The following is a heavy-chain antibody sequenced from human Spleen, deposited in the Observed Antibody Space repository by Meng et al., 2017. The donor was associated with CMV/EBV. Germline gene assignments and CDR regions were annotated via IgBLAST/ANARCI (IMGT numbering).Heavy chain of an antibody. CDR1: GFTFSNYA. CDR2: ISYDGTNK. V-gene: IGHV3-30-3*01. Sequence: GESLKISCAASGFTFSNYAMHWVRQAPGKGLEWVAVISYDGTNKYYTDSVKGRFTISRDNPKKTVYLQMNSMKPEDTAVYYCARVSLIGYCTGTSCHIDYWGQGTLVTVSS. CDR3: ARVSLIGYCTGTSCHIDY. D-gene: IGHD2-2*02. J-gene: IGHJ4*02.